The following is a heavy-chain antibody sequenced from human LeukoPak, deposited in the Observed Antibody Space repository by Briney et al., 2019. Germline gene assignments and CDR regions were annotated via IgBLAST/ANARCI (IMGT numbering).Heavy chain of an antibody. Sequence: ASVKVSCKASGYTFTSYDINWVRQATGQGLEWMGWMNPNSGNTGYAQKSQGRVTMTRNTSISTAYMELSSLRSEDTAVYYCARGPVVTTRYYYYGMDVWGQGTTVTVSS. J-gene: IGHJ6*02. D-gene: IGHD4-23*01. CDR1: GYTFTSYD. CDR3: ARGPVVTTRYYYYGMDV. CDR2: MNPNSGNT. V-gene: IGHV1-8*01.